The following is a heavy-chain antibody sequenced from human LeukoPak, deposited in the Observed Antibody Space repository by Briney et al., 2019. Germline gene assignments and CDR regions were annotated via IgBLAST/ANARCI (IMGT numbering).Heavy chain of an antibody. CDR1: GYTFTSYG. CDR2: ISAYNGNT. J-gene: IGHJ6*03. Sequence: GASVKVSCKASGYTFTSYGISWVRQAPGQGLEWMGWISAYNGNTNYAQKLQGRVTMTTDTSTSTAYMELRSLRSDDTAVYYCARDSLTGVFPNYYYYYYMDVWGKGTTVTVSS. D-gene: IGHD7-27*01. CDR3: ARDSLTGVFPNYYYYYYMDV. V-gene: IGHV1-18*01.